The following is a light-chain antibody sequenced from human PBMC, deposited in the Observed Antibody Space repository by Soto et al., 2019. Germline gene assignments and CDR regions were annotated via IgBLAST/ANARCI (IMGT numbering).Light chain of an antibody. CDR2: LGS. J-gene: IGKJ1*01. Sequence: DIVMTQSPLSLPVTPGEPASISCRSSQSLLHTNGYNYLDWYLQKPGQSPQALIYLGSNRSSGVPDRFSGSGSGTGFTLKISRVEAEDVGVYYCMQPLQTPRTFGHGTKVEIK. V-gene: IGKV2-28*01. CDR1: QSLLHTNGYNY. CDR3: MQPLQTPRT.